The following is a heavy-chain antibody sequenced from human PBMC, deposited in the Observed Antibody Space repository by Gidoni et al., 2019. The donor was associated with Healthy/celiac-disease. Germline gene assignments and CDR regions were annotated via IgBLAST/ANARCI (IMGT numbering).Heavy chain of an antibody. Sequence: QVQLVESGGGVVQPGRSLRLSCAASGFTFSSSAMHWVRQAPGKGLEWVAVISYDGSNKYYADSVKGRFTISRDNSKNTLYLQMNSLRAEDTAVYYCARDGGLLWFGELLGAFDIWGQGTMVTVSS. J-gene: IGHJ3*02. CDR1: GFTFSSSA. V-gene: IGHV3-30-3*01. D-gene: IGHD3-10*01. CDR2: ISYDGSNK. CDR3: ARDGGLLWFGELLGAFDI.